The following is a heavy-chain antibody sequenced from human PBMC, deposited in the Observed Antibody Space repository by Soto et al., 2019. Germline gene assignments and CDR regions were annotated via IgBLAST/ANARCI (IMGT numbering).Heavy chain of an antibody. D-gene: IGHD5-12*01. CDR1: GFTFSSYG. Sequence: PGGSLRLSCAASGFTFSSYGVHWVRQAPGKGLEWVAVISYDGSNKYYADSVKGRFTISRDNFKNTLYLQMNSLRAEDTAVYYCAKDHSGSEVWYYYYYYGMDVWGQGTTVTVSS. CDR3: AKDHSGSEVWYYYYYYGMDV. CDR2: ISYDGSNK. J-gene: IGHJ6*02. V-gene: IGHV3-30*18.